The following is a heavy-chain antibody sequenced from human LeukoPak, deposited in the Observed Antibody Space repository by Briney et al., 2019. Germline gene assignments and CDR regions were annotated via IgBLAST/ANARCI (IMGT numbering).Heavy chain of an antibody. D-gene: IGHD3-10*01. CDR2: ISWNSGSI. Sequence: QTGGSLRLSCAASGFTFDDYAMHWVRQAPGKGLEWVSGISWNSGSIGYADSVKGRFTICRDNAKNSLYLQMNSLRAEDMALYYCAKGWFGELLYPSFDYWGQGTLVTVSS. CDR1: GFTFDDYA. J-gene: IGHJ4*02. CDR3: AKGWFGELLYPSFDY. V-gene: IGHV3-9*03.